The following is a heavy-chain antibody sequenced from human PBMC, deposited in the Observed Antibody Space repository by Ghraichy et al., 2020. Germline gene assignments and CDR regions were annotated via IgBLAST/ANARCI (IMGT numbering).Heavy chain of an antibody. J-gene: IGHJ5*02. CDR2: ISAYNGNT. D-gene: IGHD1-7*01. V-gene: IGHV1-18*01. CDR1: GYTFTSYG. CDR3: AREGWEGIAGTTHWFDP. Sequence: ASVNVPCKASGYTFTSYGISWVRQAPGQGLEWMGWISAYNGNTNYAQKLQGRVTMTTDTSTSTAYMELRSLRSDDTAVYYCAREGWEGIAGTTHWFDPWGQGTLVTVSS.